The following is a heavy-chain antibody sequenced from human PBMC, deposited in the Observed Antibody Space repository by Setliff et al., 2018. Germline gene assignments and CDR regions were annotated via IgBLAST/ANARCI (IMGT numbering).Heavy chain of an antibody. D-gene: IGHD1-26*01. Sequence: GGSLRLSCATSGFTFSDYYMSWIRQTPGKGLEWVAYISSSGSLIHYPDSVRGRFIISRDNSKNTLYLHMNSLRAEDTALYYCAKDRVPDNIWDFDSWGPGTLVTAPQ. CDR1: GFTFSDYY. CDR2: ISSSGSLI. J-gene: IGHJ5*01. CDR3: AKDRVPDNIWDFDS. V-gene: IGHV3-11*01.